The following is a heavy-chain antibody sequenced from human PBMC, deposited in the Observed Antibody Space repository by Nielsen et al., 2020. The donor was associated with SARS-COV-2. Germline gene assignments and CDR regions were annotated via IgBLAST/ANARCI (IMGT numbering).Heavy chain of an antibody. Sequence: GGSLRLSCAASGFTFSSYAMSWVRQAPGKGLEWVSVISGNGGTAYYADSVKGRFTVSRDNSKNSLHLQMDSLRADDTAVYYCAKVQGVTTTLYSYYYGMDVWGQGTTVPVSS. D-gene: IGHD4-17*01. J-gene: IGHJ6*02. CDR3: AKVQGVTTTLYSYYYGMDV. V-gene: IGHV3-23*01. CDR1: GFTFSSYA. CDR2: ISGNGGTA.